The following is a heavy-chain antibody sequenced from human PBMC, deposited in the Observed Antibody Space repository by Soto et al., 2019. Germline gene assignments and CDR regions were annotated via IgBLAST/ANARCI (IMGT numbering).Heavy chain of an antibody. Sequence: SETLSLTCTVSGGSISSGDYYGSWIRQPPGKGLEWIGYIYYSGSTYYNPSLKSRVTISVDTSKNQFSLKLSSVTAADTAVYYCARVLVSYGSGSYYTLDYWGQGTLVTVSS. CDR1: GGSISSGDYY. V-gene: IGHV4-30-4*01. CDR3: ARVLVSYGSGSYYTLDY. J-gene: IGHJ4*02. D-gene: IGHD3-10*01. CDR2: IYYSGST.